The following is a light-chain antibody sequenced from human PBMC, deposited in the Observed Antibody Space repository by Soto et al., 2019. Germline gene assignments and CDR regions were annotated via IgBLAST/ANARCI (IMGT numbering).Light chain of an antibody. V-gene: IGKV1-5*03. J-gene: IGKJ4*01. CDR2: KAS. Sequence: DIQMTQSPSTLSASVGDRVTITCRASQSISSWLAWYQQKPGKAPKLLIYKASSLESVVTSRFSGSGSGTEFTLTISSLQPDDFATYYCQQYNSYSLTFGGGTKVEIK. CDR1: QSISSW. CDR3: QQYNSYSLT.